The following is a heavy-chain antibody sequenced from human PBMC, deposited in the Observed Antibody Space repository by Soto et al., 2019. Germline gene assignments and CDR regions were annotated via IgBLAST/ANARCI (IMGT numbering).Heavy chain of an antibody. V-gene: IGHV4-4*02. D-gene: IGHD1-1*01. CDR3: ARDPRNDVDEDYYYGMDV. J-gene: IGHJ6*02. Sequence: PSETLSLTCAVSGGSISSSNLWSWVRQPPGKGLEWVGEIYHSGSTNYNPSLKSRVTISVDKSKNQFSLKLSSVTAADTAVYYYARDPRNDVDEDYYYGMDVWGQGTTVTVSS. CDR2: IYHSGST. CDR1: GGSISSSNL.